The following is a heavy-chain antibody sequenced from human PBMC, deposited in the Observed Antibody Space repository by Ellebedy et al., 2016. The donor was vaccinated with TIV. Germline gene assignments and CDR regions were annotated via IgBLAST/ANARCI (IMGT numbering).Heavy chain of an antibody. Sequence: MPSETLSLTCTVSGASISSYYWSWIRQPPGKGLEWIGYIYYSGSTNYNPSLKSRVTISVDTSKNQFSLKLSSVTAADTAVYYCAGGTAMLIGDAFDIWGQGTMVTVSS. CDR1: GASISSYY. D-gene: IGHD5-18*01. CDR3: AGGTAMLIGDAFDI. V-gene: IGHV4-59*12. CDR2: IYYSGST. J-gene: IGHJ3*02.